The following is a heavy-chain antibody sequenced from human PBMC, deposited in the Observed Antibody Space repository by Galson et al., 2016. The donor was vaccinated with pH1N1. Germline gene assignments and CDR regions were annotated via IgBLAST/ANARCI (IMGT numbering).Heavy chain of an antibody. CDR1: GGSISSGGYY. Sequence: TLSLTCTVSGGSISSGGYYWSWIRQHPGKGLEWIGYIFYSGSTYYNRSLKSRVTISVDTSKNQFSLKLSSLTAADTAVYYCARGVSVAGTPRLDYWGQGTLVTVSS. CDR3: ARGVSVAGTPRLDY. J-gene: IGHJ4*02. CDR2: IFYSGST. D-gene: IGHD6-19*01. V-gene: IGHV4-31*03.